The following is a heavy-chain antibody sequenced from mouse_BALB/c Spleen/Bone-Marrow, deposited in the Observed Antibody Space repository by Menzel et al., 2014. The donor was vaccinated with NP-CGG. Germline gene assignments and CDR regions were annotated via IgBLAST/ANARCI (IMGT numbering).Heavy chain of an antibody. V-gene: IGHV14-3*02. Sequence: VQLQQSGAELVKPGASVKLSCTASGFNIKDTYMHWVKQRPEQGLEWIGRIDPANGNTKYDPKFQDKATITTDTSSNTAYLQVSSLTSEDTAVYYCASATTATYNAMDYWGQGTSVTVSS. CDR2: IDPANGNT. CDR1: GFNIKDTY. D-gene: IGHD1-2*01. CDR3: ASATTATYNAMDY. J-gene: IGHJ4*01.